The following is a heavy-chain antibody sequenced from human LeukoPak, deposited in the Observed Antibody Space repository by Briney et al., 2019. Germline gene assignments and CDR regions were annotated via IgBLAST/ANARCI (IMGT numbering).Heavy chain of an antibody. CDR3: AREVYSSGWSYYLDY. CDR1: GFTFSNYL. CDR2: ICGSGGST. Sequence: GGPLRLSCAASGFTFSNYLLHWLRQAPPRELEWVAAICGSGGSTYYADSVKGRFTNSRDNSKNPLYLQMNSLRAEDTAVYYCAREVYSSGWSYYLDYWGQGTLVTVSS. V-gene: IGHV3-23*01. D-gene: IGHD6-13*01. J-gene: IGHJ4*02.